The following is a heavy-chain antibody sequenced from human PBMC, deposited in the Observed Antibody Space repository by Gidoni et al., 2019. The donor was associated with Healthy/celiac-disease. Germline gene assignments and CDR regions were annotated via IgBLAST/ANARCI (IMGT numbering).Heavy chain of an antibody. Sequence: QVQLVQSGAEVKKPGSSVKVHCKASGGTFSSYAISWVRRAPGQGLEWMGGIIPIVGTANYAQKFQGRVTITADESTSTAYMELSSLRSEDTAVYYCARERDYYDSKNYYYGMDVWGQGTTVTVSS. J-gene: IGHJ6*02. V-gene: IGHV1-69*01. CDR3: ARERDYYDSKNYYYGMDV. D-gene: IGHD3-22*01. CDR1: GGTFSSYA. CDR2: IIPIVGTA.